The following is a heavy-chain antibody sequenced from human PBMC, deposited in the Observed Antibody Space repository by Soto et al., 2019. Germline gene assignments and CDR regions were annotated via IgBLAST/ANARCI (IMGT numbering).Heavy chain of an antibody. CDR1: GFTFSGSA. D-gene: IGHD2-2*01. CDR3: TRREGYCSSTNCPNWFDP. CDR2: IRSKSNSYAT. J-gene: IGHJ5*02. V-gene: IGHV3-73*01. Sequence: GESLKISCAASGFTFSGSAMHWVRQASGKGLEWVGRIRSKSNSYATAYAASVKGRFTISREDSKNTAYLQMNNLNSEDTAVYYCTRREGYCSSTNCPNWFDPWGQGTLVTVSS.